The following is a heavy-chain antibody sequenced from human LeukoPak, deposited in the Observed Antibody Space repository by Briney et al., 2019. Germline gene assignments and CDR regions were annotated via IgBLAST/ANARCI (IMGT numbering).Heavy chain of an antibody. CDR1: GFTFSSFT. V-gene: IGHV3-30*04. J-gene: IGHJ4*02. D-gene: IGHD3-10*01. Sequence: GGSLRLSCSASGFTFSSFTIHWVRQAPGKGLEWVALISYDGSNKYYADSVKGRFTISRDNSRTALTLQMNSLRTEDTAVYYCARAEISMFRGADFDYWGQGTLVTVSS. CDR3: ARAEISMFRGADFDY. CDR2: ISYDGSNK.